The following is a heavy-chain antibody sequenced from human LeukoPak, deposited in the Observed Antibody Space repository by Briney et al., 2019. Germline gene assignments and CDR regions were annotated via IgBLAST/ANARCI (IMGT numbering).Heavy chain of an antibody. CDR2: INHSGST. V-gene: IGHV4-34*01. Sequence: SETLSLTCAVYGGSFSGYYWSWIRQPPGKGLEWIGEINHSGSTNYNPSLKSRVTISVDTSKNQFSLKLSSVTAADTAVYYCARGRGGVVTPPYYYYMDVWGKGTTVTVSS. J-gene: IGHJ6*03. CDR1: GGSFSGYY. CDR3: ARGRGGVVTPPYYYYMDV. D-gene: IGHD3-3*01.